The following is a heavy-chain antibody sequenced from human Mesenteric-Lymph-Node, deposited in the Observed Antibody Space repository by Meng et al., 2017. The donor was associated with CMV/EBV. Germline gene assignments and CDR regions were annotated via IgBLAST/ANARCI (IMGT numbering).Heavy chain of an antibody. Sequence: GGSLRLSCAASGFTFSSYEMNWVRQAPGKGLEWVSYISSFGSTIYYADSVKGRFTISRDNAKKLLYLQMKSLRAEDTAVYYCAREEEGNWFDPWGQGTLVTVSS. J-gene: IGHJ5*02. V-gene: IGHV3-48*03. CDR1: GFTFSSYE. CDR3: AREEEGNWFDP. CDR2: ISSFGSTI.